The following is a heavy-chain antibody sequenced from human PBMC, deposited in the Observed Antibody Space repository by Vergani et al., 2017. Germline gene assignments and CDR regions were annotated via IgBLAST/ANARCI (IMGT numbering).Heavy chain of an antibody. Sequence: QVQLVQSGPEVKRPGASVKVSCKTSGYTFFNYGVNWIRRAPGQGFEWLGWIRADTGDTKYSERLQDRVTLTTDSSTNTAYMELRSLKSDDTAVYYCARDGXYYYGSGSFYLFDYWGQGTLVTVSS. V-gene: IGHV1-18*04. J-gene: IGHJ4*02. CDR2: IRADTGDT. CDR1: GYTFFNYG. D-gene: IGHD3-10*01. CDR3: ARDGXYYYGSGSFYLFDY.